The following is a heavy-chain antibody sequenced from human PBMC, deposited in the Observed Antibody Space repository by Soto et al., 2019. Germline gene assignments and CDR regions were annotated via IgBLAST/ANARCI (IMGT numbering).Heavy chain of an antibody. D-gene: IGHD6-13*01. V-gene: IGHV4-59*01. CDR3: ASHDSSSFPYY. CDR2: IYYSGST. CDR1: GGSISSYY. Sequence: PSETLSLTCTVSGGSISSYYWSWIRQPPGKELEWIGYIYYSGSTNYNPSLKSRVTISVDTSKNQFSLKLSSVTAADTAVYYCASHDSSSFPYYWGQGTLVTVSS. J-gene: IGHJ4*02.